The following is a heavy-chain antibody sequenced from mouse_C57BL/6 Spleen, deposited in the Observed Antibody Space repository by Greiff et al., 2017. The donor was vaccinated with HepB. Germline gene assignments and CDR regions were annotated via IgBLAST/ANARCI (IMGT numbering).Heavy chain of an antibody. D-gene: IGHD2-4*01. CDR3: ARDDYDEGFDY. J-gene: IGHJ2*01. Sequence: VKLQQSGPELVKPGASVKISCKASGYAFSSSWMNWVKQRPGKGLEWIGRIYPGDGDTNYNGKFKGKATLTADKSSSTAYMQLSSLTSEDSAVYFCARDDYDEGFDYWGQGTTLTVSS. CDR2: IYPGDGDT. CDR1: GYAFSSSW. V-gene: IGHV1-82*01.